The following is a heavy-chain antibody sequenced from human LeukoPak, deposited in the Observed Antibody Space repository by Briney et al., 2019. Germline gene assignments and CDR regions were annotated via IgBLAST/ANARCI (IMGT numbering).Heavy chain of an antibody. V-gene: IGHV3-53*01. CDR3: AREAYCGGDCYWGFDY. D-gene: IGHD2-21*02. CDR2: IYSGGST. J-gene: IGHJ4*02. Sequence: GGSLRLSCAASGFTVSSNYMSWVRQAPGKGLEWFSVIYSGGSTYYADSVKGRFTISRDNSKNTLYLQMNSLRAEDTAVYYCAREAYCGGDCYWGFDYWGQGTLVTVSS. CDR1: GFTVSSNY.